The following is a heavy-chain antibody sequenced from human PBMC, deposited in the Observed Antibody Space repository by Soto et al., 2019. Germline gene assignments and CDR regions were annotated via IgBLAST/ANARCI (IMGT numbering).Heavy chain of an antibody. V-gene: IGHV4-34*01. Sequence: AETLSLTCAVYGGSFSGYYWSWIRQPPGKGLEWIGEINHSGSTNYNPSLKSRVTISVDTSKNQFSLKLSSVTAADTAVYYCARGAEGGYCSSTSCYDGGTYYYYGMDVWGQGTTVTVSS. CDR2: INHSGST. D-gene: IGHD2-2*01. J-gene: IGHJ6*02. CDR3: ARGAEGGYCSSTSCYDGGTYYYYGMDV. CDR1: GGSFSGYY.